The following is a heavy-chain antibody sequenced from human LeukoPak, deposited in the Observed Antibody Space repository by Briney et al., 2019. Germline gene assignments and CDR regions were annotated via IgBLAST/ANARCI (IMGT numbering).Heavy chain of an antibody. V-gene: IGHV4-39*01. CDR3: ARRTTMVRGVPRGFDY. Sequence: SETLSLTCTVSGGSISSSSYYWGWIRQPPGKGLEWIGSIYYSGSTYYNPSLKSRVTISVDTSKNQFSLKLSSVTAADTAVYYCARRTTMVRGVPRGFDYWGQGTLVTASS. CDR2: IYYSGST. CDR1: GGSISSSSYY. J-gene: IGHJ4*02. D-gene: IGHD3-10*01.